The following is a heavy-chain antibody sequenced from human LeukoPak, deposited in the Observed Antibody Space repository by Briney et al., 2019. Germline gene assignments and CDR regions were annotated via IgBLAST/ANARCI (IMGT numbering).Heavy chain of an antibody. D-gene: IGHD3-22*01. J-gene: IGHJ4*02. Sequence: GRSLRLSCAASGFTFSSYAMSWVRQAPGKGLEWVSAISGRGGSTYYADSVKGRFTISRDNSKNTLYLQMDSLRADDTAVYYCAKVSYDTSGYYYGSYDCWGQGTLVTVSS. CDR2: ISGRGGST. CDR1: GFTFSSYA. V-gene: IGHV3-23*01. CDR3: AKVSYDTSGYYYGSYDC.